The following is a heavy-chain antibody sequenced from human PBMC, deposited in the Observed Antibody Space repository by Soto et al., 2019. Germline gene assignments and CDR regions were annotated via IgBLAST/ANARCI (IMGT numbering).Heavy chain of an antibody. Sequence: PGGSLTLSCAASGFTFSIYSMHWVRQASGKGLVWVSRINCDGRSTSYADSVKGRFTISRDNAKNTLYLQMNSLRAEDTAVYYCPRDLANPVFAYRCQRTLVSVTS. J-gene: IGHJ4*02. CDR2: INCDGRST. V-gene: IGHV3-74*01. CDR3: PRDLANPVFAY. CDR1: GFTFSIYS.